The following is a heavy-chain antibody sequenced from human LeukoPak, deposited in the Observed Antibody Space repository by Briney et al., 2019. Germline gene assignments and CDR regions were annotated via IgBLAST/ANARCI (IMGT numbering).Heavy chain of an antibody. J-gene: IGHJ6*02. CDR1: GGSISSGGYY. V-gene: IGHV4-31*03. CDR2: IYYSGST. CDR3: ARDYPRGMDV. Sequence: SETLSLTCTVSGGSISSGGYYWSWIRQHPGQGLEWIGYIYYSGSTYYNPSLKSRVTISVDTSKNQFSLKLSSVTAADTAVYYCARDYPRGMDVWGQGTTVTVSS.